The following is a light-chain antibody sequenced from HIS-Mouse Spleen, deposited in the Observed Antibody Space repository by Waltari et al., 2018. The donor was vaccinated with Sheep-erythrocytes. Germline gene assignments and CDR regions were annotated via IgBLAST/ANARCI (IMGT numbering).Light chain of an antibody. V-gene: IGKV1-12*01. CDR2: AAS. J-gene: IGKJ1*01. Sequence: DIQMTQSPSSVSASVGDRVTITCRASQGISSWLALYQQKPGKAPKLLIYAASSLQSGVPSRFSGSGSGTEFTLTISSLQPEDYATDYCRQANSFPQTFGQGTQVEIK. CDR3: RQANSFPQT. CDR1: QGISSW.